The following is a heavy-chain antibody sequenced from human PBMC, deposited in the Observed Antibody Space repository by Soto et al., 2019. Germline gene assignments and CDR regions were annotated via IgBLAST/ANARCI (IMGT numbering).Heavy chain of an antibody. V-gene: IGHV4-30-4*01. J-gene: IGHJ4*02. CDR3: ARGPSGDKVYY. CDR1: SGSISSAAYC. CDR2: IYDGGTT. D-gene: IGHD7-27*01. Sequence: SETLSLTCTVPSGSISSAAYCWSWIRHSPDKGLEWIGHIYDGGTTYSSPSLKGRVTISADTSETQFSLKLNSVSAADTAVYYCARGPSGDKVYYWGQGIQVTVSS.